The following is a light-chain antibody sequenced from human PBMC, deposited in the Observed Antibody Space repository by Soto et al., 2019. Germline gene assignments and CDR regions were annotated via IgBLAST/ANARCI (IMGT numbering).Light chain of an antibody. J-gene: IGKJ5*01. CDR3: QQYKSWPPIT. CDR1: QSVSAN. Sequence: EIGLTQSPGTLSLSPGERATLSCRASQSVSANIAWYQQKPGQAPRLLIYDASTRATGIPARFSGSGSGTEFTLSISSLQSEDFAVYYCQQYKSWPPITFGQGTRLEIK. V-gene: IGKV3-15*01. CDR2: DAS.